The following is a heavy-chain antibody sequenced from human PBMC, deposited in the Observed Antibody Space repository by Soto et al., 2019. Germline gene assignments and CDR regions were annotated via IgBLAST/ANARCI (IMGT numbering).Heavy chain of an antibody. CDR2: IWYDGSNK. D-gene: IGHD2-15*01. J-gene: IGHJ4*02. CDR1: GFIFNEYG. V-gene: IGHV3-33*03. CDR3: ARWGCSGTNCNLNQRSYDL. Sequence: GGSLRLSCAASGFIFNEYGMHWVRQAPGKGLEWVAVIWYDGSNKYYADSVKGRFTISRDNSKNTMSLQMNNLGAEDTAVYYCARWGCSGTNCNLNQRSYDLWGQGTLVTVSS.